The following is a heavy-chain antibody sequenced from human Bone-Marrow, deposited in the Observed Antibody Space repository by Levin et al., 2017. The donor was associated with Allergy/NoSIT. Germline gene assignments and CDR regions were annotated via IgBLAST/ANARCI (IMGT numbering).Heavy chain of an antibody. Sequence: GESLKISCKASGYTFTDYYIHWVRQAPGQGLQWMGWINPKSGGTNYAQKFQGRVTMTRDTSTSTFFMELTRLRHDDTALYYCARDRAEGANSGGFDIWGQGTQVIVSS. CDR3: ARDRAEGANSGGFDI. D-gene: IGHD6-19*01. V-gene: IGHV1-2*02. CDR2: INPKSGGT. CDR1: GYTFTDYY. J-gene: IGHJ3*02.